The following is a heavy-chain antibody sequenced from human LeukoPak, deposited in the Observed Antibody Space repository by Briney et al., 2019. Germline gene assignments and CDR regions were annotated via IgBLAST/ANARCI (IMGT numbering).Heavy chain of an antibody. Sequence: SETLSLTCTVSGGSLSSGSYYWSWIRQPAGKGLEWIGRIYTSGSTNYNPSLKSRVTISVDTSKNQFSLKLSSVTAADTAVYYCARVGIFGAYYFDYWGQGTLVTVSS. V-gene: IGHV4-61*02. CDR2: IYTSGST. CDR3: ARVGIFGAYYFDY. D-gene: IGHD3-3*01. J-gene: IGHJ4*02. CDR1: GGSLSSGSYY.